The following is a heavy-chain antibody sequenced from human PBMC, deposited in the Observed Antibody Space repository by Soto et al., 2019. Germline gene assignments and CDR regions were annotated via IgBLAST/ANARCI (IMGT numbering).Heavy chain of an antibody. V-gene: IGHV1-18*01. D-gene: IGHD6-13*01. CDR1: GYTFTSYG. CDR3: ASSSWWPNSADFDI. J-gene: IGHJ3*02. CDR2: IRAYNGNT. Sequence: PGASVKVSCKASGYTFTSYGISWVRQAPGQGLEWMGWIRAYNGNTNYAQKLQGRVTMTTDTSTSTAYMELRSLRSDDTAVYYCASSSWWPNSADFDIWGQGTMVTVSS.